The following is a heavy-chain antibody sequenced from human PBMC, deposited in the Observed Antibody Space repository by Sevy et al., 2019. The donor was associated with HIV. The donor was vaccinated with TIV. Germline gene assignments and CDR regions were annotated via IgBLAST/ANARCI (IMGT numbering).Heavy chain of an antibody. V-gene: IGHV4-59*01. CDR3: AREGHYGDYEADIDY. CDR2: IYYSGST. CDR1: GGSISSYY. Sequence: SETLSLTCTVSGGSISSYYWSWIRQPPGKGLEWIGYIYYSGSTNYNPSLKSRVTISVDTSKNQFSLKLSSVTAADTAVYYCAREGHYGDYEADIDYWGQGTLVTVSS. J-gene: IGHJ4*02. D-gene: IGHD4-17*01.